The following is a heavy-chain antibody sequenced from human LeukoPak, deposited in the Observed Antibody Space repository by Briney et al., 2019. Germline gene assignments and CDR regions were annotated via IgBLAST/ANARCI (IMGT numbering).Heavy chain of an antibody. V-gene: IGHV4-34*01. CDR1: GGSFSGYY. Sequence: SETPSLTCAVYGGSFSGYYWSWIRQPPGKGLEWIGEINHSGSTNYNPSLKSRVTISVDTSKNQFSLKLSSVTAADTAVYYCASRFGEFDYWGQGTLVTVSS. CDR2: INHSGST. CDR3: ASRFGEFDY. J-gene: IGHJ4*02. D-gene: IGHD3-10*01.